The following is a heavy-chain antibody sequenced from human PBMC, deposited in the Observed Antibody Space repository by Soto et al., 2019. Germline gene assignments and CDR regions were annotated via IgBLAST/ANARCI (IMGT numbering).Heavy chain of an antibody. Sequence: QVQLVQSGAEVKKPGASVKVSCKASGYTFTSYAMHWVRQAPGQRLEWMGWINAGNGNTKYSQKCQGRVTITRDTSASTAYMELSSLRSEDTAVYYCARVLLVGATKEGPYFDYWGQGTLVTVSS. CDR2: INAGNGNT. J-gene: IGHJ4*02. V-gene: IGHV1-3*01. CDR1: GYTFTSYA. D-gene: IGHD1-26*01. CDR3: ARVLLVGATKEGPYFDY.